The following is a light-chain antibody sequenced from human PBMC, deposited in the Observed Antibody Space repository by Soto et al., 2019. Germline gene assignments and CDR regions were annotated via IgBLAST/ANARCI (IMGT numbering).Light chain of an antibody. CDR1: QSISTE. J-gene: IGKJ2*01. V-gene: IGKV3-15*01. CDR3: RQGHNWPLT. Sequence: IVMTQSPATLSVSPGERATLSCRASQSISTELAWYQQKPGQPPRRLIYSASTRATGVPARFTGSGSGSEVTLTISGLQSEDFAIYYCRQGHNWPLTFGQGTRLEI. CDR2: SAS.